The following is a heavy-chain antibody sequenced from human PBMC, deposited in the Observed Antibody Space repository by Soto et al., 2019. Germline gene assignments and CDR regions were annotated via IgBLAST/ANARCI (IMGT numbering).Heavy chain of an antibody. D-gene: IGHD3-10*01. J-gene: IGHJ4*02. V-gene: IGHV4-31*03. CDR2: IYYSGST. CDR1: GGSISSGGYY. Sequence: QVQLQESGPGLVKPSQTLSLTCTVSGGSISSGGYYWSWIRQHPGKGLECIGYIYYSGSTYYNPSLKSRVTISVDTSENQFSLKLSSVTAADTAVYYCARYGSGSYSPTTFDYWGQGTLVTVSS. CDR3: ARYGSGSYSPTTFDY.